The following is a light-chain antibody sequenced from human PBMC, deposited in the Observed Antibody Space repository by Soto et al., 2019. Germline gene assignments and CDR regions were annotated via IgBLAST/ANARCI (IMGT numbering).Light chain of an antibody. V-gene: IGLV2-14*01. CDR2: DVT. CDR3: SSYNTSGNYV. J-gene: IGLJ1*01. CDR1: SSDFGTYNS. Sequence: QSVLPQPASVSGSPGQSITISCTGTSSDFGTYNSVSWYQQHPGKAPKVMIYDVTNRPSGVSSRFSGSKSGNTASLTISGLQAEDEADYYCSSYNTSGNYVFGTRTKVTVL.